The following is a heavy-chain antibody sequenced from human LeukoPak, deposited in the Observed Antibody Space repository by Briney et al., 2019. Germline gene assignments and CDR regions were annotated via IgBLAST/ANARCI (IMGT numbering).Heavy chain of an antibody. Sequence: GGSLRLSCAASGFTFSNYAMHWVRQAPGKGLEWVAIISHDGNNKYYADSVQGRFTISRDNSKNTLYLQMNSLRAEDTAVYYCARDASMVRGVWFDYWGQGTLVTVSS. CDR3: ARDASMVRGVWFDY. J-gene: IGHJ4*02. CDR1: GFTFSNYA. D-gene: IGHD3-10*01. CDR2: ISHDGNNK. V-gene: IGHV3-30*14.